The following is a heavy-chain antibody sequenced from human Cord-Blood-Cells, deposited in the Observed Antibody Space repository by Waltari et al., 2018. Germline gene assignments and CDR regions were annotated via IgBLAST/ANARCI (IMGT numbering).Heavy chain of an antibody. V-gene: IGHV3-23*01. CDR3: AVGVVIPYYFDY. CDR1: GFTFSSYA. J-gene: IGHJ4*02. D-gene: IGHD3-3*01. CDR2: ISGSGGSK. Sequence: EVQLLESGGGLVQPGGSLRLSCAASGFTFSSYAMSWVRQAPGKGLEWVSAISGSGGSKYYADSVKGRFTISRDNSKNTLYLQMNSLRAEDTAVYYCAVGVVIPYYFDYWGQGTLVTVSS.